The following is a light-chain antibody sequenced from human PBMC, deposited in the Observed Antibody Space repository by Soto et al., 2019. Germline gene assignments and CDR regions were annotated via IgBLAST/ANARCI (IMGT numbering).Light chain of an antibody. V-gene: IGLV1-47*01. CDR3: ASWDESLSGVV. Sequence: QSVLTQSPSASGTPGQTVTISCSGSSSNIGTNYVFWYQHLPGTAPKLLLYKNDQRPSGVPDRFSGSKSGTSASLAISGLRSDDDAHYFCASWDESLSGVVFGGGTKLTVL. CDR1: SSNIGTNY. CDR2: KND. J-gene: IGLJ3*02.